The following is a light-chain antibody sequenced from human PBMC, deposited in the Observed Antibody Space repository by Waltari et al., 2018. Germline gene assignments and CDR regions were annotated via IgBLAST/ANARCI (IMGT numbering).Light chain of an antibody. J-gene: IGKJ2*01. CDR2: AAS. CDR3: QQLNSYRYT. Sequence: IQLTQSPSFLSASVGDRVTITCRASQTISIYLASYQQKPGKAPKLLIYAASTLQRGVPSRFSGSASGTEFSLTISSLQPEDSATYYCQQLNSYRYTFGQGTKLEIK. CDR1: QTISIY. V-gene: IGKV1-9*01.